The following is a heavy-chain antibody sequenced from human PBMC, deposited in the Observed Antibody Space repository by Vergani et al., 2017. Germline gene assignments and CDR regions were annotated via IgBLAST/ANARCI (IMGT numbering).Heavy chain of an antibody. CDR2: ISYDGSNK. CDR3: AKDQLAYSQDEGGFDY. J-gene: IGHJ4*02. CDR1: GFTFSSYG. Sequence: QVQLVESGGGVVQPGRSLRLSCAASGFTFSSYGMHWVRQAPGKGLEWVAVISYDGSNKYYADSVKGRFTISRDNSKNTLYLQMNSLRAEDTAVYYCAKDQLAYSQDEGGFDYRGQGTLVTVSS. D-gene: IGHD3-3*02. V-gene: IGHV3-30*18.